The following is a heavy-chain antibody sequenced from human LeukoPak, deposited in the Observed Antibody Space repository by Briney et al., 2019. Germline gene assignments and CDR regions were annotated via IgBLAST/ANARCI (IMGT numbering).Heavy chain of an antibody. CDR3: ARGERDY. CDR2: INSDGDNT. V-gene: IGHV3-74*01. J-gene: IGHJ4*02. Sequence: GGSLRLSCAASGFTFSSYWMHWVRQTPGKGLVWVSRINSDGDNTPYADSVKGRFTISRDNAKNSLYLQMNSLRAEDTAVYYCARGERDYWGQGTLVTVSS. D-gene: IGHD5-24*01. CDR1: GFTFSSYW.